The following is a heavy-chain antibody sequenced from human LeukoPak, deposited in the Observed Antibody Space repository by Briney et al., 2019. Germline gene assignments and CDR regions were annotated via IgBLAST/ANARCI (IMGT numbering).Heavy chain of an antibody. CDR3: ARHRSDTGGKKGVNWFDP. D-gene: IGHD4-23*01. V-gene: IGHV4-59*01. J-gene: IGHJ5*02. Sequence: SETLSLTCSVSGGSIKNYYWSWIRQPPGKGLEWLGNIYFVGTTDYNSSLKSRLTISVDTFKNQLSLNLQSVTAADTATYYCARHRSDTGGKKGVNWFDPWGQGTLVTVSS. CDR1: GGSIKNYY. CDR2: IYFVGTT.